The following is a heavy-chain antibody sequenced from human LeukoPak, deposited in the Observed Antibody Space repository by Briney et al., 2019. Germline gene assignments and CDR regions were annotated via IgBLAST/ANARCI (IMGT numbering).Heavy chain of an antibody. CDR2: IIPIFGTA. V-gene: IGHV1-69*13. Sequence: GASVKVSCKASGRTFSSYAISWVRQAPGQGLEWMGGIIPIFGTANYAQKFQGRVTITADESTSTAYMELSSRRSEDTAVYYCASGVYDILTGYDYWGQGTLVTVSS. D-gene: IGHD3-9*01. J-gene: IGHJ4*02. CDR1: GRTFSSYA. CDR3: ASGVYDILTGYDY.